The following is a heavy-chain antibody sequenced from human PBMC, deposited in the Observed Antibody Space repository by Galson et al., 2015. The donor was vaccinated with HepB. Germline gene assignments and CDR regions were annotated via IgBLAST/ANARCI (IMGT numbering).Heavy chain of an antibody. CDR1: GFRFEDYT. D-gene: IGHD3-22*01. J-gene: IGHJ6*02. V-gene: IGHV3-43*01. CDR2: ISWDGKTA. Sequence: SLRLSCAASGFRFEDYTMHWVRQTPGKGLEWLSFISWDGKTASYADSVRGRFIIPRDNNKNSLYLEMKSLRIDDTALYYCAKDYFDSSDGTYYYYGMDAWGPGTTVTVAS. CDR3: AKDYFDSSDGTYYYYGMDA.